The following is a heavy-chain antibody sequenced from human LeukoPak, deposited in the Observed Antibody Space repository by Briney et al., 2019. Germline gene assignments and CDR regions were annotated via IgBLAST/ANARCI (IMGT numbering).Heavy chain of an antibody. D-gene: IGHD2-15*01. CDR1: GGSISSSNYY. V-gene: IGHV4-39*01. J-gene: IGHJ4*02. Sequence: SETPSLTCTVSGGSISSSNYYWGWIRQPPGKGLEWIGSIYYSGSTYYNTSLKSRVTISVDTSKNQFYLKLSSVTAADTAVYYCASGGSCSALCLGNYWGQGTLVTVSS. CDR2: IYYSGST. CDR3: ASGGSCSALCLGNY.